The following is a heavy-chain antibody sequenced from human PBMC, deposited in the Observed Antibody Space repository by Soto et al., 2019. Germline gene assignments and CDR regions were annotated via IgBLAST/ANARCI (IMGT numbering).Heavy chain of an antibody. CDR2: INAGNGNT. V-gene: IGHV1-3*01. D-gene: IGHD2-21*02. Sequence: QVQLVQSGAEVKKPGASVKVSCKASGYTFTSYAMHWVRQAPGQRLEWMGWINAGNGNTKYSQKFKGRVTITTDTYSSTADMELSSQRSAGTAVYYCARSIGVGTAADYWGQGTLVTVSS. J-gene: IGHJ4*02. CDR1: GYTFTSYA. CDR3: ARSIGVGTAADY.